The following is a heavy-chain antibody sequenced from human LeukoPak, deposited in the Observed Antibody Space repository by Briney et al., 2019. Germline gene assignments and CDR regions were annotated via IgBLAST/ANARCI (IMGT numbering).Heavy chain of an antibody. J-gene: IGHJ4*02. CDR3: ARHYCSGDNCYYFDY. Sequence: SETLSLTCTVSGGSISSYYWSWIRQPPGEGLEWIGYIYYSGNTNYNPPLESRVTISVDTSKNQFSLKLSSVTAADTAVYYCARHYCSGDNCYYFDYWGQGALVTVP. D-gene: IGHD2-15*01. CDR1: GGSISSYY. CDR2: IYYSGNT. V-gene: IGHV4-59*01.